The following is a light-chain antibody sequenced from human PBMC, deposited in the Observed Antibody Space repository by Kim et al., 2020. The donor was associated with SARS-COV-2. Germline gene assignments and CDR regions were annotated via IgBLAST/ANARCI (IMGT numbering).Light chain of an antibody. Sequence: VSPGQAGGITGSGDRWGDRYAGWYQQRPGRCPVVLMYQDGRRASGIPGRLSGSDGGNTATLTIGGTQAMDEADDYCQAWDSSTYVVGTGTKVTVL. J-gene: IGLJ1*01. CDR1: RWGDRY. V-gene: IGLV3-1*01. CDR2: QDG. CDR3: QAWDSSTYV.